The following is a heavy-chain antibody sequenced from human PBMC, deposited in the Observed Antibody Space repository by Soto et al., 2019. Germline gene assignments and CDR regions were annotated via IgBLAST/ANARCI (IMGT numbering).Heavy chain of an antibody. Sequence: SETLSLTCTVSGGSISSYYWSWIRQPPGKGLEWIGYIYYSGSTNYNPSLKSRVTISVDTSKNQFSLKLSSVTAADTAVYYCARDSGRLVPRRYFDYWGQGTLVTVSS. CDR1: GGSISSYY. CDR2: IYYSGST. D-gene: IGHD6-19*01. CDR3: ARDSGRLVPRRYFDY. V-gene: IGHV4-59*01. J-gene: IGHJ4*02.